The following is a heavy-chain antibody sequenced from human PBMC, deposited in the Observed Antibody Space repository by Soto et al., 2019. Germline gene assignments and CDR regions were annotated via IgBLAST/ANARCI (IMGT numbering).Heavy chain of an antibody. CDR2: IADDGTNK. CDR3: PREGHGDWFDP. Sequence: GGSLRLSCAASGFTFSTYAMHWVRQAPGKGLEWVATIADDGTNKYYADSVKGRFTISRDNSKDTLYLQMNSLRAEDTAVYYCPREGHGDWFDPWGQGTLVTVSS. J-gene: IGHJ5*02. CDR1: GFTFSTYA. V-gene: IGHV3-30-3*01. D-gene: IGHD3-10*01.